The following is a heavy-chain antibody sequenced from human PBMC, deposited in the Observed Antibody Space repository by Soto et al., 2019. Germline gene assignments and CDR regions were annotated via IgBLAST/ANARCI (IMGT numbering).Heavy chain of an antibody. Sequence: QAQLVQSGAEVKKPGSSVKVSCKASGGTFSNYPISWVRQAPGQGLEWMGGIIPIFGTVNYAQKFQGRVTITADESTSTAYMELSSLRSEDTAVYYCARGNHRWLQLWYFDLWGRGTLVTVSS. CDR2: IIPIFGTV. J-gene: IGHJ2*01. CDR1: GGTFSNYP. D-gene: IGHD5-12*01. CDR3: ARGNHRWLQLWYFDL. V-gene: IGHV1-69*12.